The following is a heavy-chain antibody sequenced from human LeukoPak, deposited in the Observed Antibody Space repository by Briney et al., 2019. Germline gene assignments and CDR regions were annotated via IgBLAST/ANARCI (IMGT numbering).Heavy chain of an antibody. CDR2: INHSGST. CDR3: ARGRMDFWSGYRYYFDY. D-gene: IGHD3-3*01. V-gene: IGHV4-34*01. CDR1: GGSFCGYY. J-gene: IGHJ4*02. Sequence: KTWETLSLTCAVYGGSFCGYYWSWTRQPPGKGLEWIGEINHSGSTNYNPSLKSRVTISVDTSKHQFSLKLSSVTAADTAVYYCARGRMDFWSGYRYYFDYWGQGTLVTVSS.